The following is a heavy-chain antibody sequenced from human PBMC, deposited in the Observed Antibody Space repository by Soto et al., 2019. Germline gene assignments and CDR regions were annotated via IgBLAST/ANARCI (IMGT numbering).Heavy chain of an antibody. CDR3: ATARDGYLPYYFDY. V-gene: IGHV4-59*01. D-gene: IGHD5-12*01. CDR2: IYYSGNT. Sequence: SETLSLTCTVSGGSISSYYWSWIRQLPGKGLEWIGYIYYSGNTNYNPSLKSRVTISVDTSKNQFSLKLSSVTAADTAVYYCATARDGYLPYYFDYWGQGTLVTVSS. CDR1: GGSISSYY. J-gene: IGHJ4*02.